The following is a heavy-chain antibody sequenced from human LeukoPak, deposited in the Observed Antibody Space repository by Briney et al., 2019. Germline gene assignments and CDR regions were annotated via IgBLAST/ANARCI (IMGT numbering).Heavy chain of an antibody. V-gene: IGHV4-39*01. CDR1: GGSISSSSYY. Sequence: SETLSLTCTVSGGSISSSSYYWGWIRQPPGKGREWIGSIYYSGSTYYNPSLKSRVTISVDTSKNQFSLKLSSVTAADTAVYYCARSFYCSSTSCYSWFDPWGQGTLVTVSS. CDR3: ARSFYCSSTSCYSWFDP. J-gene: IGHJ5*02. CDR2: IYYSGST. D-gene: IGHD2-2*01.